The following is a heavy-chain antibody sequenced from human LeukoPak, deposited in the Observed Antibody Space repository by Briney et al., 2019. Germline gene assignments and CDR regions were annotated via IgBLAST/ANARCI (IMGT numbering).Heavy chain of an antibody. Sequence: GASVKVSCKASGYTFTNYVVHRVRQAPGQRPEWMGWIHGGNGDTKYSQSFQGRVTITRDTSASTAYMELSSLTSEDTALYYCARDDCGDTCYPGGYWGQGTLVTVSS. J-gene: IGHJ4*02. V-gene: IGHV1-3*01. CDR3: ARDDCGDTCYPGGY. CDR2: IHGGNGDT. D-gene: IGHD2-21*01. CDR1: GYTFTNYV.